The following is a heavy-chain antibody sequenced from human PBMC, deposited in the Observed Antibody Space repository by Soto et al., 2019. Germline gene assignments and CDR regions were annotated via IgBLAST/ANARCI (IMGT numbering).Heavy chain of an antibody. CDR1: GYTFTNYG. V-gene: IGHV1-18*04. J-gene: IGHJ4*02. CDR2: VSAYNRNT. D-gene: IGHD1-26*01. Sequence: QVQLVQSGAEVKRPGASTKVSCEAYGYTFTNYGITWVRQAPGQGLEWMGWVSAYNRNTNYAQKFEDRVTMTTDTSTGTAYMELRNRRADDTAVYFCARERRWEPLPYWGQGTLLTVSS. CDR3: ARERRWEPLPY.